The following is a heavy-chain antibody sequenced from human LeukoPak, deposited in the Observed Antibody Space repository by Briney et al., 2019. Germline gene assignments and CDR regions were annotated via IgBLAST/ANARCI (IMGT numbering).Heavy chain of an antibody. CDR3: ARGHRADYYDSSGVPNWFDP. Sequence: GASVKVSCKASGYTFTSYNMQWVRQAPGQGLEWMGIIKPREGSTSYAQKFQGRVTMTRDTSTSTVYMELSSLTSEDTAVYYCARGHRADYYDSSGVPNWFDPWGQGTLVTVSS. CDR1: GYTFTSYN. J-gene: IGHJ5*02. D-gene: IGHD3-22*01. V-gene: IGHV1-46*01. CDR2: IKPREGST.